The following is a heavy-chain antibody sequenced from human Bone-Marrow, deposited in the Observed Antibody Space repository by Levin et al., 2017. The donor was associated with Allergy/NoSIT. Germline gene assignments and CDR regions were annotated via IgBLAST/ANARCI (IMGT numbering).Heavy chain of an antibody. CDR3: ARGKPYGDTYNWFDP. J-gene: IGHJ5*02. V-gene: IGHV3-74*01. Sequence: PGESLKISCAASGFTFSSYWMHWVRQAPGKGLVWVSRINSDGSSTSYADSVKGRFTISRDNAKNTLYLQMNSLRAEDTAVYYCARGKPYGDTYNWFDPWGQGTLVTVSS. CDR1: GFTFSSYW. D-gene: IGHD4-17*01. CDR2: INSDGSST.